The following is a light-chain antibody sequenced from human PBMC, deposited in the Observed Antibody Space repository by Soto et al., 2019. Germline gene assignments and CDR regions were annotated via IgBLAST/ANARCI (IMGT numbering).Light chain of an antibody. CDR1: QDISRF. Sequence: DVQMTQSPSAMSASVGDRVTITCRASQDISRFVAWLQQKPGKAPERLIYDTSTLQDGVPSRFSGGGSGTEFTLAISGLQPEDSATYYCLQHNSYPYTFGQGTKVDIK. CDR3: LQHNSYPYT. J-gene: IGKJ2*01. CDR2: DTS. V-gene: IGKV1-17*03.